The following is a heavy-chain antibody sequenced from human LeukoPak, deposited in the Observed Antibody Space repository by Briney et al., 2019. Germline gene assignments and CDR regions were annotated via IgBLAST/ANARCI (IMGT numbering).Heavy chain of an antibody. V-gene: IGHV3-48*03. J-gene: IGHJ4*02. CDR1: GYAFSSYE. CDR2: ISGDNRAI. Sequence: GGSLRLSCAASGYAFSSYEMSWVRQATGKGLEWISFISGDNRAIHYADSVRGRFTISADHAKNSVYLQMNSLRAEDTAVYYCETSLSGWFGPSAYYWGQGTPVTVSS. D-gene: IGHD6-19*01. CDR3: ETSLSGWFGPSAYY.